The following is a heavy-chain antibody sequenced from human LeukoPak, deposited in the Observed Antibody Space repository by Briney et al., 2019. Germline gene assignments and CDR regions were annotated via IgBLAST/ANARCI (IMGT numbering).Heavy chain of an antibody. J-gene: IGHJ4*02. CDR1: GGTFSSYA. CDR3: ARGTRLGQYYFDY. CDR2: IIPIFGTA. Sequence: SVKVSCKASGGTFSSYAISWVRQAPGQGLEWMGGIIPIFGTANYAQKFQGRVTITADESTSTAYMELSSLRSEDTAVYYCARGTRLGQYYFDYWGQGTLVTASS. V-gene: IGHV1-69*01. D-gene: IGHD6-25*01.